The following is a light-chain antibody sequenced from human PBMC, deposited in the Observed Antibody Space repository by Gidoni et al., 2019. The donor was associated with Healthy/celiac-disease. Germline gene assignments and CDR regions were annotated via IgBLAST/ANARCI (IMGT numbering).Light chain of an antibody. CDR3: QQYGSSPQT. V-gene: IGKV3-20*01. CDR2: GAS. Sequence: EIVLTQSPGTLSSSPGERATLSCRASQSVSSSYLAWYQQKPGQAPRLLIYGASSRATGIPVRFSGSGSGTDFTLTISRLEPEDFAVYYCQQYGSSPQTFGQGTKVEIK. J-gene: IGKJ1*01. CDR1: QSVSSSY.